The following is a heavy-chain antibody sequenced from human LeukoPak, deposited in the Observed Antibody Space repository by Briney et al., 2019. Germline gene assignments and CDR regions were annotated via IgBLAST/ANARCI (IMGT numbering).Heavy chain of an antibody. CDR3: ARDRGGSWGNYYGMDV. CDR1: GYPISSGYY. V-gene: IGHV4-38-2*02. D-gene: IGHD2-15*01. J-gene: IGHJ6*02. CDR2: IYHSGST. Sequence: SETLSLTCTVSGYPISSGYYWCWIRQPLGKGLEWIGSIYHSGSTNYNPSLKSRVTISVDKSKNQFSLKLSSVIAADTAVYYCARDRGGSWGNYYGMDVWGQGTTVTVSS.